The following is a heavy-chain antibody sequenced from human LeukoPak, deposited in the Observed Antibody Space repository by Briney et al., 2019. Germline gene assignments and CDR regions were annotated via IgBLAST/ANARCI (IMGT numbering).Heavy chain of an antibody. D-gene: IGHD2-2*01. J-gene: IGHJ5*02. V-gene: IGHV4-59*01. Sequence: PSETLSLTCTVSGGSISSYYWSWIRQPPGKGLEWIGYIYYSGSTNYNPSLKSRVTISVDTSKNQFSLKLSSVTAADTAVYYCASLGYCSSTSCWRNNWFDPWGQGTLVTVSS. CDR1: GGSISSYY. CDR3: ASLGYCSSTSCWRNNWFDP. CDR2: IYYSGST.